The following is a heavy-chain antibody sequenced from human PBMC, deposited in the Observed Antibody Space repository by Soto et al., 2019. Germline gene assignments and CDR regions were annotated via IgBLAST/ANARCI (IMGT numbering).Heavy chain of an antibody. CDR3: ARDVTATFDS. Sequence: GASVKVSCKASGYTFISHGITWVRQAPGQGLEWMGWISVKNGNTKYAQKVQDRVTMTTDTSTSTAYLEVRSLRSDDTAVYYCARDVTATFDSWGQGTLVTVSS. V-gene: IGHV1-18*04. CDR2: ISVKNGNT. J-gene: IGHJ4*02. D-gene: IGHD2-21*02. CDR1: GYTFISHG.